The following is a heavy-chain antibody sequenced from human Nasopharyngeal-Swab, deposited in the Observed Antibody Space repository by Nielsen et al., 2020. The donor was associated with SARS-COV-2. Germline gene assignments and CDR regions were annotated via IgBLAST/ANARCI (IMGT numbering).Heavy chain of an antibody. V-gene: IGHV3-7*01. J-gene: IGHJ4*02. CDR2: IKQDGSEK. CDR3: AKDSVYY. Sequence: WIRQPPGKGLEWVANIKQDGSEKYYADSVKGRFTISRDNSKNTLYLQMNSLRAEDTAVYYCAKDSVYYWGQGTLVTVSS.